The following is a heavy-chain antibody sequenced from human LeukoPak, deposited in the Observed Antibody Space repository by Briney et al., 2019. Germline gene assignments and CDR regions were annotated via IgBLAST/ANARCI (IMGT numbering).Heavy chain of an antibody. CDR1: GFTFSSYS. V-gene: IGHV3-53*01. CDR3: ARALRYFDWLLNYAFDI. D-gene: IGHD3-9*01. J-gene: IGHJ3*02. Sequence: GGSLRLSCAASGFTFSSYSMSWVRPAPGRGLEWVSVIYSGGSTYYADSVKGRFTIYRDNSKNTLYLQMNSRRAEDTAVYYCARALRYFDWLLNYAFDIWGQGTMVTVSS. CDR2: IYSGGST.